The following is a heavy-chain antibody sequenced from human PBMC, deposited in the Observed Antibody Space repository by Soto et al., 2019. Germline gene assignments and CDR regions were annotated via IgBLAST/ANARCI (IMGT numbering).Heavy chain of an antibody. D-gene: IGHD1-1*01. J-gene: IGHJ4*02. CDR1: GFTFSNCG. V-gene: IGHV3-23*01. Sequence: XGSLRLSCAASGFTFSNCGMSWVRQAPGKGLDWVAGISGSGRNTHYADSVKGRFTISRDNSKNTLFLQMNSLRADDTAIYYCAKDGLSNSPSAIDYWGQGPLVTVSS. CDR3: AKDGLSNSPSAIDY. CDR2: ISGSGRNT.